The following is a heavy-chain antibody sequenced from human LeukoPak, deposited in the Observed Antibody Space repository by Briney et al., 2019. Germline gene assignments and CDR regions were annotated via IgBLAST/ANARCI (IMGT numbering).Heavy chain of an antibody. CDR1: GGSISPYY. CDR3: ARVPLDDSSGYIDY. CDR2: IYYSGST. V-gene: IGHV4-59*01. D-gene: IGHD3-22*01. J-gene: IGHJ4*02. Sequence: PSETLSLTCTVSGGSISPYYWSWIRQPPGKGLEWIGYIYYSGSTNYNPSLKSRVTISVDTSKNQFSLKLSSVTAADTAVYYCARVPLDDSSGYIDYWGQGTLVTVSS.